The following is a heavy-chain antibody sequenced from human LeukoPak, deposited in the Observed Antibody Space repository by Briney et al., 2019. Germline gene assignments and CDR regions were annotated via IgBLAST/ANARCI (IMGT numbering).Heavy chain of an antibody. CDR1: GGSFSGYY. CDR2: INHSGST. Sequence: SETLSLTCAVYGGSFSGYYWSWIRQPPGKGLEWIGEINHSGSTNYNPSLKSRVTISVDTSENQFSLKLSSVTAADTAVYYCARASLTVTTFRFDYWGQGTLVTVSS. J-gene: IGHJ4*02. D-gene: IGHD4-17*01. CDR3: ARASLTVTTFRFDY. V-gene: IGHV4-34*01.